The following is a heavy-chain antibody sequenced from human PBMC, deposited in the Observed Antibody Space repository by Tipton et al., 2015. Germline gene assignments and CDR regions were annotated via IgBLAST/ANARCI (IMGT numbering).Heavy chain of an antibody. CDR3: ARDSFGYYSFDS. CDR1: SDSISKYY. Sequence: TLSLTCSVSSDSISKYYWSWIRQPPGKGLEWIGYIYYSGSTNYNPSLESRVTISVHTSKNQFSLKLISVAAADTAVYHCARDSFGYYSFDSWGPGTLVTVSS. D-gene: IGHD5-18*01. J-gene: IGHJ4*02. V-gene: IGHV4-59*01. CDR2: IYYSGST.